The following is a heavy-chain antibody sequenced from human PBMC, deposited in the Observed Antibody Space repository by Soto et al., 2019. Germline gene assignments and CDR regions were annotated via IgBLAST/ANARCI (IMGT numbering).Heavy chain of an antibody. J-gene: IGHJ3*02. CDR3: ARDREQQMVRGAFDI. V-gene: IGHV1-3*01. CDR2: INAGDGNT. D-gene: IGHD6-13*01. Sequence: ASVKVSCKAFGYTFSLHAMYWVRQAPGQRLEWMGWINAGDGNTKYSQKFQGRVTITRDTSASTAYMELSSLGSEDTGVYYCARDREQQMVRGAFDIWGQGTMVTVSS. CDR1: GYTFSLHA.